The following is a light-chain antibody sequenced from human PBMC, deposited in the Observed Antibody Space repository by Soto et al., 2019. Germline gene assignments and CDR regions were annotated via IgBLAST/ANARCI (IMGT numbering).Light chain of an antibody. CDR2: DVS. CDR3: SSYTSSSTLGYV. Sequence: QSVLTQPASVSGSPGQSITISCTGTSSDVGGYNDVSWYQQHPGKAPKLMIYDVSNRPSGVSNRFSGSKSGNTASLTISGLQAEDESDYYCSSYTSSSTLGYVFGTGTKLTVL. CDR1: SSDVGGYND. J-gene: IGLJ1*01. V-gene: IGLV2-14*01.